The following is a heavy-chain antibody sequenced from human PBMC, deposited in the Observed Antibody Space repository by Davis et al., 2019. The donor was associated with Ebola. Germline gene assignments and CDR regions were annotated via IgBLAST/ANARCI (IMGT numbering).Heavy chain of an antibody. CDR3: AKDRLRGSSSTTGAMDV. Sequence: GESLKISCAASGFTFSGSAMHWVRQASGKGLEWVGRIRSKANSYATAYAASVKGRFTISRDDSKNTAYLQMNSLKTEDTAVYYCAKDRLRGSSSTTGAMDVWGQGTTVTVSS. D-gene: IGHD6-13*01. CDR1: GFTFSGSA. J-gene: IGHJ6*02. V-gene: IGHV3-73*01. CDR2: IRSKANSYAT.